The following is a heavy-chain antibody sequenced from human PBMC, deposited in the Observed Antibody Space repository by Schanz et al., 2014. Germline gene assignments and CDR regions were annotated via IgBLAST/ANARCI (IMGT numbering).Heavy chain of an antibody. Sequence: LQLVESGGGLVQRGGSLRLSCEASGFTFSDYYMNWIRQAPGKGLEWVSYISNSGYTIYYADSVKGRFTISRDNAKNSLYLQMNSLRDEDTAVYYCAREGERKGMLPYYFDYWGQGALVTVSS. CDR3: AREGERKGMLPYYFDY. CDR2: ISNSGYTI. D-gene: IGHD3-10*01. J-gene: IGHJ4*02. V-gene: IGHV3-11*04. CDR1: GFTFSDYY.